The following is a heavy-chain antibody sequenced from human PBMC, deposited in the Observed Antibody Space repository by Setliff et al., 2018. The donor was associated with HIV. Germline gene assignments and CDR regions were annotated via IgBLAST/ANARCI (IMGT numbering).Heavy chain of an antibody. V-gene: IGHV1-69*11. D-gene: IGHD3-16*01. CDR2: IIPFIDAT. J-gene: IGHJ4*02. CDR1: GGTFRSYS. Sequence: RASVKVSCKASGGTFRSYSINWVRQAPGQGLEWMGTIIPFIDATHYAQSFQGRLTITADESSNTAYMELSSLRLHDTAVYYCAKAAVEMTTIAFGGPPGYWGQGTLVT. CDR3: AKAAVEMTTIAFGGPPGY.